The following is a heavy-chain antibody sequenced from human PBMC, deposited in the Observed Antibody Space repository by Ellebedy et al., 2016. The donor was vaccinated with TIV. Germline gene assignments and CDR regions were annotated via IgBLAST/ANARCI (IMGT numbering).Heavy chain of an antibody. CDR1: GASFNGYY. CDR3: ARGRTEYGSGRGDNDAFDI. CDR2: VLHSGNT. J-gene: IGHJ3*02. V-gene: IGHV4-34*01. Sequence: SETLSLXXGVSGASFNGYYWSWIRQPPGKGLEWIGEVLHSGNTNYNPSLKSRVTISVDKSRKQLSLKVTSVTAADTAVYYCARGRTEYGSGRGDNDAFDIWGQGTVVTVSS. D-gene: IGHD2-15*01.